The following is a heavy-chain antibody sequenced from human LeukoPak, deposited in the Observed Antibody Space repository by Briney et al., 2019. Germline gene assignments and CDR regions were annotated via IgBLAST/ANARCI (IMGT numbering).Heavy chain of an antibody. CDR2: ISAYNGNT. CDR1: GYTFTSYG. D-gene: IGHD1-1*01. Sequence: ASVKVSCKASGYTFTSYGISWVRQAPGQGLEWMGWISAYNGNTNYAQKLQGRVTMTTDTSTSTASMELRSLRSDDTAVYYCARFERGGAPTVDYWGQGTLVTVTS. V-gene: IGHV1-18*01. CDR3: ARFERGGAPTVDY. J-gene: IGHJ4*02.